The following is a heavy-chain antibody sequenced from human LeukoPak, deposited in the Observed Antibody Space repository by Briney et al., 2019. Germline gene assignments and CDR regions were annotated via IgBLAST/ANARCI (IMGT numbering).Heavy chain of an antibody. CDR1: GYSISSGYY. D-gene: IGHD6-25*01. V-gene: IGHV4-61*01. CDR3: ARADRGYLVDY. CDR2: IYYSGST. Sequence: SETLSLTCTVSGYSISSGYYWSWIRQPPGKGLEWIGYIYYSGSTNYNPSLKSRVTISVDTSKNQFSLKLSSVTAADTAVYYCARADRGYLVDYWGQGTLVTVSS. J-gene: IGHJ4*02.